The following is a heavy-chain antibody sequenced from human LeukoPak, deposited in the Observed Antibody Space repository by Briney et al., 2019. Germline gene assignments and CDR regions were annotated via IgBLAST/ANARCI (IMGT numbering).Heavy chain of an antibody. CDR3: ARGALDFDY. V-gene: IGHV3-48*02. Sequence: GESLRLSCAASGFTFSNYAVGWVTQAPGKGLEWVSYISSSSSTIYYADSVKGRFTISRDNAKNSLYLHMNSLKDEDTAVYYCARGALDFDYWGQGTLVTVSS. CDR2: ISSSSSTI. J-gene: IGHJ4*02. CDR1: GFTFSNYA.